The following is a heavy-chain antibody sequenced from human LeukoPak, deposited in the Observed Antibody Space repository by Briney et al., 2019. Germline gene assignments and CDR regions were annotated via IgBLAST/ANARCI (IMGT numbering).Heavy chain of an antibody. CDR1: GGSISSYY. Sequence: PSQTLSLTCTVSGGSISSYYWSWIRQPPGKGLEWIGYIYYSGSTNYNPSLKSRVTISVDTSKNQFSLKLSSVTAADTAVYYCARLIDYCSGGSCYWYFDLWGRGTLVTVSS. J-gene: IGHJ2*01. D-gene: IGHD2-15*01. V-gene: IGHV4-59*08. CDR2: IYYSGST. CDR3: ARLIDYCSGGSCYWYFDL.